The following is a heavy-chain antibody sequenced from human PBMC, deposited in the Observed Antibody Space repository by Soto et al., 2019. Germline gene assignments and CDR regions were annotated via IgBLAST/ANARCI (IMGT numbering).Heavy chain of an antibody. V-gene: IGHV6-1*01. J-gene: IGHJ4*02. CDR1: GGSVSSNSAA. D-gene: IGHD4-4*01. CDR2: TYYRSKWYS. Sequence: QTLSLTCAISGGSVSSNSAAWNWIRQSPSRGLEWLGRTYYRSKWYSDYRSSVKSRITINPDTSRNQFSLKLSSVTAADTAVYYCAGAKDHDYSKLAYWGQGTLVTVSS. CDR3: AGAKDHDYSKLAY.